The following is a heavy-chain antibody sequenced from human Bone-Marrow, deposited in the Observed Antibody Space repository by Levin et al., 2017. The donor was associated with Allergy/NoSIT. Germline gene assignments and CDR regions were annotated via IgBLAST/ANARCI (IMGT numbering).Heavy chain of an antibody. CDR2: ICCGGNT. Sequence: SETLSLTCTVSGASVNNAIYYWTWIRQPPGTGLEWIGLICCGGNTNYNPSLKSRVTMSVDTSKNQFSLRLTSVTAADTAVYYCASGGLEGIKNTVYYYGMDVWGQGTTVTVSS. D-gene: IGHD2-8*02. J-gene: IGHJ6*02. CDR3: ASGGLEGIKNTVYYYGMDV. V-gene: IGHV4-61*01. CDR1: GASVNNAIYY.